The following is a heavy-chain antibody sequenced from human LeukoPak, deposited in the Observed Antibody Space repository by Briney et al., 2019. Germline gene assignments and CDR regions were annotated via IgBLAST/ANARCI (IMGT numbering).Heavy chain of an antibody. CDR2: ISYDGSNK. CDR1: GFTFRNYV. Sequence: GSLRLSCAASGFTFRNYVIHWVRQAPGKGLEWVAVISYDGSNKYYADSVKGRFAISRDNSKNTLYLQMNSLRAEDTAVYYCAKESVGYSSSSSPSDYWGQGTLVTVSS. D-gene: IGHD6-6*01. V-gene: IGHV3-30*09. CDR3: AKESVGYSSSSSPSDY. J-gene: IGHJ4*02.